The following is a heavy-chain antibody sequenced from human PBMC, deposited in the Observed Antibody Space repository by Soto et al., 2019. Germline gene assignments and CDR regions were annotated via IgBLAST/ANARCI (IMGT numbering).Heavy chain of an antibody. CDR1: GYTFTGYY. Sequence: PSVKVSCKASGYTFTGYYMHWVRQAPGQGLEWMGWINPNSGGTNYAQKFQGRVTMTRDTSISTAYMELSRLRSDDTAVYYCAREGPYDSSGYYPNYYYYGMDVWGQGTTVTVSS. CDR3: AREGPYDSSGYYPNYYYYGMDV. CDR2: INPNSGGT. D-gene: IGHD3-22*01. V-gene: IGHV1-2*02. J-gene: IGHJ6*02.